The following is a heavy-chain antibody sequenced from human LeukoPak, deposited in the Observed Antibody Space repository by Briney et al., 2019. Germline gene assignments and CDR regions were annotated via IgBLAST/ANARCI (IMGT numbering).Heavy chain of an antibody. V-gene: IGHV4-59*01. CDR3: ARDYYDSSGSNPIDAFDI. Sequence: SETLSLTCTVSGGSISSYYWSWIRQPPGKGLEWIGYIYYSGSTNYNPSLKSRVTISVDTSKNQFSLKLSSVTAADTAVYYCARDYYDSSGSNPIDAFDIWGQGTMVTVSS. D-gene: IGHD3-22*01. CDR2: IYYSGST. J-gene: IGHJ3*02. CDR1: GGSISSYY.